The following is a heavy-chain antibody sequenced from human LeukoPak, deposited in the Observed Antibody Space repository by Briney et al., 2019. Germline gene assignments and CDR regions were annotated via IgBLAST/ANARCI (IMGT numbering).Heavy chain of an antibody. J-gene: IGHJ4*02. CDR1: GFTFSSYA. CDR3: AKGGLSRAGLDF. V-gene: IGHV3-23*01. Sequence: GGSLRLSCAASGFTFSSYAMTWVRQAPGKGLESVSSISDRDHNTYYADSVKGRFTISRDNSKNTLYLQMNSLRAEDTAVYYCAKGGLSRAGLDFWGQGTLVTVSS. D-gene: IGHD5/OR15-5a*01. CDR2: ISDRDHNT.